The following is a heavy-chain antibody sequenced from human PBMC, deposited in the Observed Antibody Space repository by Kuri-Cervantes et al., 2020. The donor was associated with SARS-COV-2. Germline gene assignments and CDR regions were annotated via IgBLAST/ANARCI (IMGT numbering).Heavy chain of an antibody. Sequence: SETLSLTCTVSGGSISSYYWSWIRQPLGKGLEWIGYIYYSGSTNYNPSLKSRVTISVDTSKNQFSLKLSSVTAADTAVYYCTTDPLGYSSGRFDPWGQGTLVTVSS. CDR3: TTDPLGYSSGRFDP. J-gene: IGHJ5*02. D-gene: IGHD6-19*01. V-gene: IGHV4-59*01. CDR2: IYYSGST. CDR1: GGSISSYY.